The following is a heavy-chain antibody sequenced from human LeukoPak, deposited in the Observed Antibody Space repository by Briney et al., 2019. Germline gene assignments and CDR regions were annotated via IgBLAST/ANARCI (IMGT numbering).Heavy chain of an antibody. CDR3: ARGLGPGGYYDYVWGSFAMDY. Sequence: ASVKVSCKASGYTFTSYDINLVRQATGQGLEWMGWMNPNSGNTGYAQKFQGRVTMTRNTSISTAYMELSSLRSEDTAVYYCARGLGPGGYYDYVWGSFAMDYWGQGTLVTVSS. D-gene: IGHD3-16*01. CDR2: MNPNSGNT. V-gene: IGHV1-8*01. CDR1: GYTFTSYD. J-gene: IGHJ4*02.